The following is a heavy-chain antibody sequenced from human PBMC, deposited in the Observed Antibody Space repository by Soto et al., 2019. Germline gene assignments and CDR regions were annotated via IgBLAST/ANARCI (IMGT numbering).Heavy chain of an antibody. J-gene: IGHJ1*01. CDR1: GGSISSYY. CDR2: IYYSGST. Sequence: SETLSLTCTVSGGSISSYYWSWIRQPPGKGLEWIGYIYYSGSTNYNPSLKSRVTISVDTSKNQFSLKLSSVTAADTAVYYCARLRPSYGSPGVVAAEYFQHWGQGTLVTVSS. V-gene: IGHV4-59*08. D-gene: IGHD2-15*01. CDR3: ARLRPSYGSPGVVAAEYFQH.